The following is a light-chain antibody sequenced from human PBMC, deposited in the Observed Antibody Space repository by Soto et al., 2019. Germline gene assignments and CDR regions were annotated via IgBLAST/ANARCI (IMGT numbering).Light chain of an antibody. CDR3: LQHTGYPIT. J-gene: IGKJ5*01. Sequence: DIQMTQSPSSLSASVGGTVTIASRASQDIRNDLGWFQQKPGKAPKRLIYAASTLQSGVPSRFSGSGSGTEFTLTISGLQPEDFATYYCLQHTGYPITLGQGTRLEIK. V-gene: IGKV1-17*01. CDR2: AAS. CDR1: QDIRND.